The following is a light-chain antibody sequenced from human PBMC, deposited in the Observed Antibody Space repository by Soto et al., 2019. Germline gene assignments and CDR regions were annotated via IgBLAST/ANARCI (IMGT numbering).Light chain of an antibody. V-gene: IGLV2-14*01. CDR1: SSDVGAYNY. CDR2: EVS. J-gene: IGLJ1*01. CDR3: QSYDSTLSARYV. Sequence: QSVLTQPASVSGSPGQTLTISCTGTSSDVGAYNYVSWYQQHPGKAPKLMIYEVSNRPSGVSDRFSGSKSGNTASLTITGLQAEDEGDYYCQSYDSTLSARYVFGTGTKVTVL.